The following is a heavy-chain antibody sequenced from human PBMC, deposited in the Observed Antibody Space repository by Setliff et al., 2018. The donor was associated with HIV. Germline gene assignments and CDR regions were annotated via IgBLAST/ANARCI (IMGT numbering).Heavy chain of an antibody. V-gene: IGHV4-59*01. CDR1: GGSISSYY. J-gene: IGHJ4*02. CDR3: ARVVNSSGWHTYYFDY. D-gene: IGHD6-19*01. Sequence: SETLSLTCTVSGGSISSYYWSWIRQPPGKGLEWIGYIYYSGSTNYNPSLKSRVTISVDTSKNQFSLKLSSVTAADTAVYYCARVVNSSGWHTYYFDYWGQGTLV. CDR2: IYYSGST.